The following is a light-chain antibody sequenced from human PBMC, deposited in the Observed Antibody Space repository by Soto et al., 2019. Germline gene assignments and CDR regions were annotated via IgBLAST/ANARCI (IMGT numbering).Light chain of an antibody. CDR1: QSIISY. CDR2: SAS. CDR3: QHSSINRLT. J-gene: IGKJ4*01. Sequence: DIQMTQSPSSLSASVGDRVTITCRASQSIISYLNWYQPKPGKAPNLLIYSASKLHSGFPSRCTGSGSGTELTLIVRSLYPEDLESWYSQHSSINRLTF. V-gene: IGKV1-39*01.